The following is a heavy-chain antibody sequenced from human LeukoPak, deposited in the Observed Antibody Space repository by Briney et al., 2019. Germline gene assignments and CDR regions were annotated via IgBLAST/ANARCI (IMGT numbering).Heavy chain of an antibody. V-gene: IGHV1-2*02. D-gene: IGHD3-3*01. J-gene: IGHJ4*02. CDR2: INPNSGGT. CDR1: GYTFTGYY. Sequence: ASVKVSCKASGYTFTGYYMHWVRQAPGQGLEWMGWINPNSGGTNYAQKLQGRVTMTTDTSTSTAYMELRSLRSDDTAVYYCARDKETYYDFWSGYYSFDYWGQGTLVTVSS. CDR3: ARDKETYYDFWSGYYSFDY.